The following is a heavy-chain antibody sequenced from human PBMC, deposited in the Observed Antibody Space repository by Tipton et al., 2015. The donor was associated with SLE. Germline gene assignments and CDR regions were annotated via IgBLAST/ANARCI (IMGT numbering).Heavy chain of an antibody. J-gene: IGHJ4*02. CDR3: AKTSVSGSSIPD. CDR2: ISVSGGST. Sequence: SLRLSCATSGFTFSSYAMTWVRQAPGKGLQCVSTISVSGGSTYYADSVKGRFIISRDNSNNTLYLQMSSLRAEDTAIYYCAKTSVSGSSIPDWGQGALVTVSS. V-gene: IGHV3-23*01. CDR1: GFTFSSYA. D-gene: IGHD3-10*01.